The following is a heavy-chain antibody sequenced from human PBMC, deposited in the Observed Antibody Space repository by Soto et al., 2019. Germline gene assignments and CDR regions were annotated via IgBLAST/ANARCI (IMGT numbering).Heavy chain of an antibody. J-gene: IGHJ6*02. Sequence: QVQLQESGPGLVKPSQTLSLTCTVSGGSISSGGYYWSWIRQHPGKGLEWIGYIYYSGSTYYNPSLKSRVTISVATSKNQFSLKLSSVTAADTAVYYCARERNYDSSGYSYYYGMDVWGQGTTVTVSS. CDR3: ARERNYDSSGYSYYYGMDV. CDR2: IYYSGST. V-gene: IGHV4-31*03. CDR1: GGSISSGGYY. D-gene: IGHD3-22*01.